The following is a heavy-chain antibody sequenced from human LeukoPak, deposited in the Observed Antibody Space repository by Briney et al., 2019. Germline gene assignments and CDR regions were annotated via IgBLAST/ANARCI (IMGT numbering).Heavy chain of an antibody. CDR1: GFTFSSYS. Sequence: GGSLRLSCAASGFTFSSYSMNWVRQAPGKGLEWVSSISSSSSYIYYADSVKGRFTISRDNAKNSLYLQMNSLRAEDTAVYYCARDSGYCSSTSCYGGYYYYGMDVWGQGTTVTVSS. V-gene: IGHV3-21*01. J-gene: IGHJ6*02. CDR2: ISSSSSYI. D-gene: IGHD2-2*01. CDR3: ARDSGYCSSTSCYGGYYYYGMDV.